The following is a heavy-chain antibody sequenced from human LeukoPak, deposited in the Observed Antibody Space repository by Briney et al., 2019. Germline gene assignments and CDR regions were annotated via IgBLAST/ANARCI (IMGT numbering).Heavy chain of an antibody. CDR3: ARDGGDDGYDYAMDL. J-gene: IGHJ3*01. CDR2: IWNDGINK. V-gene: IGHV3-33*01. Sequence: PGGSLRLSCAASGFTFSDYGIHWVRQAPGKGLEWVAVIWNDGINKYYADSVKGRFTISRDNSKNTLYLQMNSLRAEDTAVYYCARDGGDDGYDYAMDLWGQGTMVTVSS. CDR1: GFTFSDYG. D-gene: IGHD5-12*01.